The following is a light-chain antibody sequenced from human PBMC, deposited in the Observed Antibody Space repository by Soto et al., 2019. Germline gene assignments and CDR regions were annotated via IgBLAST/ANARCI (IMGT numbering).Light chain of an antibody. J-gene: IGKJ1*01. V-gene: IGKV3-20*01. CDR1: ESVVSNY. CDR2: DAS. Sequence: EIVLTQSPGTLSLSPGERATLSCKATESVVSNYLAWYQLKPGQAPRLLIYDASSRATGVPYRFSGSGSGTDFTLTISRLQPEDFATYYCQQYGNIPWTFGEGTKVDIK. CDR3: QQYGNIPWT.